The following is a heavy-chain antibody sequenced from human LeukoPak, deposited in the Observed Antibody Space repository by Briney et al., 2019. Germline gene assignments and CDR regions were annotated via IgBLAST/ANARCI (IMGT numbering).Heavy chain of an antibody. D-gene: IGHD6-19*01. CDR1: GFIVSSNY. J-gene: IGHJ4*02. CDR3: ARDNIAVAGTDY. CDR2: IYSGGSI. Sequence: GGSLRLSCAASGFIVSSNYMSWVRQAPGKGLEWVSVIYSGGSIYYADSVKGRFTISRDNSKNTLYLQMNSLRGEDTAVYYCARDNIAVAGTDYWGQGTLVTVSS. V-gene: IGHV3-66*02.